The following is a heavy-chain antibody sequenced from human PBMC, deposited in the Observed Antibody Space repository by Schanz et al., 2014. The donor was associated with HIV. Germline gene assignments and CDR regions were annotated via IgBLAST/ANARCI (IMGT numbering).Heavy chain of an antibody. D-gene: IGHD3-9*01. CDR2: IYYSDST. CDR3: ASTEVRDLRYLDSSYFDY. J-gene: IGHJ4*02. V-gene: IGHV4-31*03. Sequence: QVQLQESGPGLVKASQTLSLTCTVSGGSINSGGYYWSWIRQHPGKGLEWIGYIYYSDSTYYNPSLKIRVTMSLDTSKSQFSLKLSSVTAADTAVYYCASTEVRDLRYLDSSYFDYWGQGTLVTVSS. CDR1: GGSINSGGYY.